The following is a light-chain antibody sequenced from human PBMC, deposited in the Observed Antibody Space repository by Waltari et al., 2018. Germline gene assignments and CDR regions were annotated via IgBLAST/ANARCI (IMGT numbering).Light chain of an antibody. CDR3: FSYAGSNSFA. Sequence: QSALTQPASVSGFPGQSITVSCIGTSNDIGSYNFVSWFQQHPGRAPKLMIYDVSERPLGVSNRFSGSKSGNTASLTISGLQAEDEADYYCFSYAGSNSFAFGGGTRVTVL. CDR1: SNDIGSYNF. J-gene: IGLJ2*01. V-gene: IGLV2-23*02. CDR2: DVS.